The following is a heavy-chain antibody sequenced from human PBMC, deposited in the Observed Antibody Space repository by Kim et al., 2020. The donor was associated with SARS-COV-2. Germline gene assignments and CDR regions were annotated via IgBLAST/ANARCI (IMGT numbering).Heavy chain of an antibody. D-gene: IGHD1-1*01. CDR3: TTEESHQGYVWFDP. CDR1: GFTFSNAW. CDR2: IKSKTDGGTT. V-gene: IGHV3-15*01. Sequence: GGSLRLSCAASGFTFSNAWMSWVRQAPGKGLEWVGRIKSKTDGGTTDYAAPVKGRFTISRDDSKNTLYLQMNSLKTEDTAVYYCTTEESHQGYVWFDPWGQGTLVTVSS. J-gene: IGHJ5*02.